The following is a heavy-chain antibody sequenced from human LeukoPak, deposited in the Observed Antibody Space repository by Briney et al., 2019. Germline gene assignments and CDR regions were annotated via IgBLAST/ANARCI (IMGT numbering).Heavy chain of an antibody. D-gene: IGHD6-13*01. Sequence: GGSLRLSCAASGFPFNAYWMTWVRLAPGKGLEWVANIRQDGDTKYYVDSVKGRFTISRDNAMNSLYLQMNSLRAEDTAIYYCARSLPYGTTWYGRSDFWGQGTLVTVSS. CDR1: GFPFNAYW. J-gene: IGHJ4*02. CDR2: IRQDGDTK. CDR3: ARSLPYGTTWYGRSDF. V-gene: IGHV3-7*03.